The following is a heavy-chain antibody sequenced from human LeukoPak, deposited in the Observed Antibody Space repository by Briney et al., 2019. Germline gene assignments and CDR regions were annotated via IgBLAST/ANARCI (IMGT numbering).Heavy chain of an antibody. J-gene: IGHJ4*02. CDR1: GFTFTSSA. CDR2: IVVGSGNT. CDR3: AAGRITMEVDY. V-gene: IGHV1-58*02. Sequence: ASVKVSCKASGFTFTSSAMQWVRQARGQRLEWKGWIVVGSGNTNYAQKFQERVTITRDMSTSTAYMELSSLRSEDTAVYYCAAGRITMEVDYWGQGTLVTVSS. D-gene: IGHD3-3*01.